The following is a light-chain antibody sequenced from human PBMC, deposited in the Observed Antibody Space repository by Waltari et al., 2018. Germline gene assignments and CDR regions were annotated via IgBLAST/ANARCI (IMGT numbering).Light chain of an antibody. CDR2: AAT. CDR1: QNIRNF. V-gene: IGKV1-39*01. Sequence: DIQMTQSPSSLSASVGDRVTITSRASQNIRNFLNWDQQKPGKAPRLLIYAATTLQTGVPARFSGHRSGTDFTLTIRDLQPEDFATYSCQQSYSTPYTFGQGTKLEIK. CDR3: QQSYSTPYT. J-gene: IGKJ2*01.